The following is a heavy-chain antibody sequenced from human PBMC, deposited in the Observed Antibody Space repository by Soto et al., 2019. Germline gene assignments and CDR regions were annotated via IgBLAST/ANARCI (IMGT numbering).Heavy chain of an antibody. D-gene: IGHD6-19*01. CDR2: IHFSGST. V-gene: IGHV4-59*01. J-gene: IGHJ4*02. CDR1: GGSMNTNY. Sequence: QVQLQESGPGLVKPSETLSLTCTVSGGSMNTNYWTWIRQPPGKALEWIGQIHFSGSTNYNPSLMGRVAISVDPPKNRFSLTMTSVTASDTAVYYCARVGSAWYGVFDWGQGTLVTVSS. CDR3: ARVGSAWYGVFD.